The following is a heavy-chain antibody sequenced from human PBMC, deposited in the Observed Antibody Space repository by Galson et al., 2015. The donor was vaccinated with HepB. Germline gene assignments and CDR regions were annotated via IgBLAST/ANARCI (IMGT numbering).Heavy chain of an antibody. CDR1: GYTFTSYN. V-gene: IGHV1-46*01. CDR3: ARDRGSGSYTFDI. J-gene: IGHJ3*02. D-gene: IGHD3-10*01. CDR2: VYPTGGGT. Sequence: SVKVSCKASGYTFTSYNIHWVRQAPGQGLEWMGIVYPTGGGTRCTQKFQGRVTMTRDRPTTTVYMELRSLTSEDTATYYCARDRGSGSYTFDIWGQGTMVSVSS.